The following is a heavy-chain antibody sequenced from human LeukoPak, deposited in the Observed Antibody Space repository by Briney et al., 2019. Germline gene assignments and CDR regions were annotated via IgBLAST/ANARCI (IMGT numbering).Heavy chain of an antibody. CDR2: VSSTGST. CDR1: GDSISRYY. CDR3: ARMTFDYYDSSGYPYYFDY. V-gene: IGHV4-4*07. Sequence: SETLSLTCTVSGDSISRYYWSWIRQPAGKGLEWIGRVSSTGSTNYNPSLKSRVTISVDTSNNQFSLKLTSVTAADTAVYYCARMTFDYYDSSGYPYYFDYWGQGTLVTVSS. D-gene: IGHD3-22*01. J-gene: IGHJ4*02.